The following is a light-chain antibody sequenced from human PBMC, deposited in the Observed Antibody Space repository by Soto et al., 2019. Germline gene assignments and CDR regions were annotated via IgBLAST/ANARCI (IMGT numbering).Light chain of an antibody. J-gene: IGKJ1*01. CDR3: EQYDNSEWT. CDR1: QSVSSSH. CDR2: DAS. Sequence: EIVLTQSPGTLSLSPGERATLSCRASQSVSSSHLAWFQQKPGQAPRLLIYDASSRATGIPDRFSGSGSGTEFTLTISRLEPEDFAVYYCEQYDNSEWTFGQGTKMEIK. V-gene: IGKV3-20*01.